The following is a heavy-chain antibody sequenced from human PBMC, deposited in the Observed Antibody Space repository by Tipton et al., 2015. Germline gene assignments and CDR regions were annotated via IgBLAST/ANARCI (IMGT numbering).Heavy chain of an antibody. CDR2: IYYSGST. V-gene: IGHV4-61*01. D-gene: IGHD2-8*02. J-gene: IGHJ3*01. CDR3: ARGPDGGFDAFDV. Sequence: GLVKPSETLSLTCTVSGGSVSSGSYYWSWIRQPPGKGLEWMGDIYYSGSTNYNPSLNIRVTTSIDTSRNQFSLKRSSVTAADTAVYDCARGPDGGFDAFDVWGQGTMVAVAS. CDR1: GGSVSSGSYY.